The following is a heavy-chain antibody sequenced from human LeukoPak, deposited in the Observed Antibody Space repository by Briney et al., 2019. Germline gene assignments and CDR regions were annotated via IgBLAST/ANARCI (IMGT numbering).Heavy chain of an antibody. Sequence: GASVKVSCKASGGTFSSYAISWVRQAPGQGLEWMGGIIPIFGTANYAQKFQGRVTITADESTSTAYMELSSLRSEDTAVYYCARENIPLAHGYLGGSDGMDVWGQGTTVTVSS. J-gene: IGHJ6*02. D-gene: IGHD2-15*01. CDR1: GGTFSSYA. V-gene: IGHV1-69*13. CDR2: IIPIFGTA. CDR3: ARENIPLAHGYLGGSDGMDV.